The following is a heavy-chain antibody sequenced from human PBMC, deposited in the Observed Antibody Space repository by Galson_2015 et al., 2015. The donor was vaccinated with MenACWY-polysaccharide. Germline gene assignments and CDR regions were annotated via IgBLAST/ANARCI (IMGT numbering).Heavy chain of an antibody. CDR2: INPDTGDT. Sequence: SVRVSCKASGCTLIDHPIHWVRQAAGQGLEWMARINPDTGDTSFAPTLPGRVALPRDTSITTLYMPLSRLRSEDTAAYFCAWPRESSAYSYPFDFWGQGTLVTVSS. J-gene: IGHJ4*02. D-gene: IGHD3-22*01. CDR1: GCTLIDHP. V-gene: IGHV1-2*06. CDR3: AWPRESSAYSYPFDF.